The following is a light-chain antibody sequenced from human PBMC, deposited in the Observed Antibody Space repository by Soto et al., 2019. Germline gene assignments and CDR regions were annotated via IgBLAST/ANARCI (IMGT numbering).Light chain of an antibody. CDR3: QQYNTYSPERT. V-gene: IGKV1-5*01. CDR1: QSIGRW. J-gene: IGKJ1*01. Sequence: DIQMTQSPSTLSAVVGDRVTITCRASQSIGRWLAWYQQKPGKAPKLLIYDASSLESGVPSRFSGSGSGTEFPLTISRLQPDDFATYYCQQYNTYSPERTFGQGTKVDIK. CDR2: DAS.